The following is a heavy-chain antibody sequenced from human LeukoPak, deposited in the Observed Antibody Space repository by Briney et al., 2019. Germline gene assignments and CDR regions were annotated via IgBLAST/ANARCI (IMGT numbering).Heavy chain of an antibody. CDR1: GGSISSGGYS. D-gene: IGHD3-22*01. CDR2: IYHSGST. Sequence: SETLSLTCAVSGGSISSGGYSWSWLRQPPGKGLEWIGYIYHSGSTYYNPSLKSRVTISVDRSKNQFSLKLSSVTAADTAVYYCARVHYYDSSGAYFDYWGQGTLVTVSS. J-gene: IGHJ4*02. V-gene: IGHV4-30-2*01. CDR3: ARVHYYDSSGAYFDY.